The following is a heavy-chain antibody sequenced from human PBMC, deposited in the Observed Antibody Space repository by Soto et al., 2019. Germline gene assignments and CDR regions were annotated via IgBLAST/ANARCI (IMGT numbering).Heavy chain of an antibody. V-gene: IGHV4-34*02. CDR2: ISHSGSR. D-gene: IGHD6-19*01. CDR3: ARGLAYDRPITVAEPFDS. CDR1: GGSFSGYF. J-gene: IGHJ4*02. Sequence: QVQLQQWGAGLLKASETLSLTCVVSGGSFSGYFWTWIRQSPGRGLEWIGEISHSGSRNYNPAFQSRCIISVDSSKNHVSLKLSSVTAADSATYFCARGLAYDRPITVAEPFDSWGQGTLVTVSS.